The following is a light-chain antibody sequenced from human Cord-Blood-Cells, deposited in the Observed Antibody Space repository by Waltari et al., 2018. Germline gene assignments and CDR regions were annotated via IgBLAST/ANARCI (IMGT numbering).Light chain of an antibody. J-gene: IGLJ3*02. Sequence: QLVLTQSPSASASLGASVKLTCTLSSGHSSSAIAWHQQQPEKGPRYLMKLNSDGSHSKGDGIPDRFSGSSSGAERYLTISSLQSEDEADYYCQTWGTGIPLVFGGGTKLTVL. V-gene: IGLV4-69*01. CDR3: QTWGTGIPLV. CDR1: SGHSSSA. CDR2: LNSDGSH.